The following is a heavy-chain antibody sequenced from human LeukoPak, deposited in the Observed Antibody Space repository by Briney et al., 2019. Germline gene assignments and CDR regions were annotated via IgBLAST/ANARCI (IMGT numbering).Heavy chain of an antibody. CDR2: ISGSGGST. Sequence: GGSLRLSCAASGFIFNNEWMDWVRQAPGKGLEWVSAISGSGGSTYYADSVKGRFTISRDNSKNTLYLQMNSLRAEDTAVYYCAKDPDRYSSFYYFDYWGQGTLVTVSS. D-gene: IGHD6-13*01. CDR1: GFIFNNEW. J-gene: IGHJ4*02. CDR3: AKDPDRYSSFYYFDY. V-gene: IGHV3-23*01.